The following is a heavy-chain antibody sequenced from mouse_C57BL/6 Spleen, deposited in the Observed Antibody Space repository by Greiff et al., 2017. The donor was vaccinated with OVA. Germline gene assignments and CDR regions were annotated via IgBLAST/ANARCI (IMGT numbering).Heavy chain of an antibody. J-gene: IGHJ1*03. Sequence: VQLQQSGPELVKPGASVKISCKASGYSFTDSNMNWVKQSNGKSLEWIGVINPNYGTTSYNQKFKGKATLTVDQSSSTAYMQLNSLTSEDSAVYYCAIHITTVVARWYFDVWGTGTTVTVSS. V-gene: IGHV1-39*01. CDR2: INPNYGTT. CDR1: GYSFTDSN. CDR3: AIHITTVVARWYFDV. D-gene: IGHD1-1*01.